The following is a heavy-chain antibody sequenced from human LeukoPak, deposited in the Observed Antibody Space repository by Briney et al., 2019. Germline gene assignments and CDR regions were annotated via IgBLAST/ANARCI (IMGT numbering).Heavy chain of an antibody. CDR1: GGSISRGGFS. V-gene: IGHV4-30-2*01. CDR3: ARIADQWWFDP. D-gene: IGHD6-19*01. CDR2: IYYSGST. J-gene: IGHJ5*02. Sequence: PSETLSLTCAVSGGSISRGGFSLTWIRQAPGKGLEWIGYIYYSGSTYYSPSLKSRVTISVDRSKNQFSLTLSSVTAADTAVYFCARIADQWWFDPWGQGTLVTVSS.